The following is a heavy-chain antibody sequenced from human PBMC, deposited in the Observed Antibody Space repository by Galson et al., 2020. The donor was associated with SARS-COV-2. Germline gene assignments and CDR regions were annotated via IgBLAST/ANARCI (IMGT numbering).Heavy chain of an antibody. V-gene: IGHV2-70*11. CDR2: IDWDDDK. D-gene: IGHD3-22*01. CDR1: GFSLSTSGMC. CDR3: ARTVYYYDGSGYYAYYFDY. J-gene: IGHJ4*02. Sequence: SGTTLVKPTQTLTLTCTFSGFSLSTSGMCVSWIRQPPGKALEWLARIDWDDDKYYSTSLKTRLTISKDTSKNQVVLTMTNMDPVDTATYYCARTVYYYDGSGYYAYYFDYWGQGTLVTVSS.